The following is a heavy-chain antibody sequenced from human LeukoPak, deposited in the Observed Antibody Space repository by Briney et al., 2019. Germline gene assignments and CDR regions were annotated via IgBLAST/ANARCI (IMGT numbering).Heavy chain of an antibody. CDR1: GFTFSSYW. CDR2: ISDTGSTI. V-gene: IGHV3-48*02. CDR3: TRRFDS. J-gene: IGHJ4*02. Sequence: GGSLRLSCAASGFTFSSYWMNWVRQAPGKGLEWVSYISDTGSTIAYADSVKGRFTMSRDEAKNSLHLQMNSLRDEDTAVCYCTRRFDSWGQGVLVTVFS.